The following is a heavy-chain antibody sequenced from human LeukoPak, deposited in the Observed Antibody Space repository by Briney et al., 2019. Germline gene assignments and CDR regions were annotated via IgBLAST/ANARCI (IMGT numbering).Heavy chain of an antibody. CDR2: IDSDGSRT. V-gene: IGHV3-74*01. D-gene: IGHD6-6*01. Sequence: PGGSLRLSCSASGFTFSTYWMVWVRQAPGKGLLWVSHIDSDGSRTGYADPVKGRFTMSRDSAKNTLYLQMNSLRAEDTAVYFCARAAYSSSPDYWGQGTLVTVSS. CDR1: GFTFSTYW. CDR3: ARAAYSSSPDY. J-gene: IGHJ4*02.